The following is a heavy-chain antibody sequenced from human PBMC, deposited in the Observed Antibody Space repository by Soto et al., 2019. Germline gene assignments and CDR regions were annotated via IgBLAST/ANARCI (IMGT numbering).Heavy chain of an antibody. CDR1: GFTFSSYG. J-gene: IGHJ4*02. Sequence: GGSLRLSCAASGFTFSSYGMHWVRQAPGKGLEWVAVIWYDGSNKYYADSVKGRFTISRDNSKNTLYLQMNSLRAEDTAVYYCAKGRITMVRGALGHWGQGTLVTVSS. V-gene: IGHV3-33*06. CDR3: AKGRITMVRGALGH. D-gene: IGHD3-10*01. CDR2: IWYDGSNK.